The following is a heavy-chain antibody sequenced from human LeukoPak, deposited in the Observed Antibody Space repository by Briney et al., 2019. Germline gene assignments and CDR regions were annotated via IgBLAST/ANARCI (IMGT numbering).Heavy chain of an antibody. D-gene: IGHD3-16*01. CDR3: ASRKVWADSEFDY. J-gene: IGHJ4*02. Sequence: SQTLSLTCTVSGGSISSGGYYWSWIRQHPGKGLEWIGYIYYSGSTNYNPSLKSRVTISVDTSKNQFSLKLSSVTAADTAVYYCASRKVWADSEFDYWGQGTLVTVSS. CDR1: GGSISSGGYY. V-gene: IGHV4-31*03. CDR2: IYYSGST.